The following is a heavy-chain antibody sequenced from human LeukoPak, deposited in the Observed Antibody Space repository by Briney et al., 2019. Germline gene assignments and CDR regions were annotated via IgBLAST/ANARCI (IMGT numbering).Heavy chain of an antibody. CDR2: IIPIFGTA. CDR1: GYTFTSYD. J-gene: IGHJ6*03. V-gene: IGHV1-69*05. CDR3: ARQRFLEWPDQLKVMDV. D-gene: IGHD3-3*01. Sequence: GASVKVSCKASGYTFTSYDVHWVRQAPGQGLEWMGGIIPIFGTANYAQKFQGRVTITTDESTSTAYMELSSLRSEDTAVYYCARQRFLEWPDQLKVMDVWGKGTTVTVSS.